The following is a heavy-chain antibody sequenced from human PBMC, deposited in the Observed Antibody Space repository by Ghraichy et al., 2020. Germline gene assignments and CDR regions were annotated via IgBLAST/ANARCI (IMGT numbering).Heavy chain of an antibody. J-gene: IGHJ4*02. CDR1: GGSISSSSYY. CDR3: AKEWIKEITFDY. Sequence: SETLSLTCTVSGGSISSSSYYWGWIRQPPGKGLEWIGSIYYSGSTYYNPSLKSRVTISVDTSKNQFSLKLSSVTAADTAVYYCAKEWIKEITFDYWGQGTLVTISS. CDR2: IYYSGST. D-gene: IGHD5-12*01. V-gene: IGHV4-39*07.